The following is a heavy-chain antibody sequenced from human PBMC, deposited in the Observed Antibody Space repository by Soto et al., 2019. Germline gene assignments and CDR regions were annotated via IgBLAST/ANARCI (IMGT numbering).Heavy chain of an antibody. Sequence: PGGSLRLSCAASGFTFSSYAMSWVRQAPGKGLEWVSAISGSGGSTYYADSVKGRFTISRDNSKNTLYLQMNSLRAEDTAVYYGAKGSRYYDFWSGRPRPNYYYYYGMDVWGQGTTVTVSS. CDR1: GFTFSSYA. J-gene: IGHJ6*02. D-gene: IGHD3-3*01. CDR3: AKGSRYYDFWSGRPRPNYYYYYGMDV. V-gene: IGHV3-23*01. CDR2: ISGSGGST.